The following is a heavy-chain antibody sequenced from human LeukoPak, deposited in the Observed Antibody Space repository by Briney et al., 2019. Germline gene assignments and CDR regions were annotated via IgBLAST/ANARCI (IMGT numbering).Heavy chain of an antibody. D-gene: IGHD3-9*01. CDR1: GGSFSGHY. J-gene: IGHJ5*02. V-gene: IGHV4-34*01. CDR2: INHSGST. CDR3: ARGIDILTGCNWFDP. Sequence: SETLSLTCGVSGGSFSGHYWNWIRQSPGKGPEWIAEINHSGSTNYNPSLKSRVTMSVDTSKNQFSPKLGSVTAADTAVYYCARGIDILTGCNWFDPWGQGTLVTVSS.